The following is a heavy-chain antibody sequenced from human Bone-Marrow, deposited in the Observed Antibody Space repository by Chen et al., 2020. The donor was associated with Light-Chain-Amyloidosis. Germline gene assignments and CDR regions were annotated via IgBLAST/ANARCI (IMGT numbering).Heavy chain of an antibody. D-gene: IGHD6-6*01. CDR3: ARDQVEYKFFYYMDV. Sequence: VQLVESGGGVVQPGGSLRLSCAASGFTFASYTMNWVRQAPGKGLEWVSPIDSSGTYINYADSTRGRFSISRDNAKNSLYLQITSLRAEDTAVYYCARDQVEYKFFYYMDVWGKGTTVTVSS. J-gene: IGHJ6*03. CDR1: GFTFASYT. CDR2: IDSSGTYI. V-gene: IGHV3-21*06.